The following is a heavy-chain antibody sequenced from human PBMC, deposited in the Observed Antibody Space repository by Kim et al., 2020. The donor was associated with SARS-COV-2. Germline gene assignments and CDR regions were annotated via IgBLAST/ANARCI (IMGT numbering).Heavy chain of an antibody. CDR3: AKDREADILTGYYYYGMDV. Sequence: GGSLRLSCAASGFTFSSYGMHWVRQAPGKGLEWVAVISYDGSNKYYADSVKGRFTISRDNSKNTLYLQMNSLRAEDTAVHYCAKDREADILTGYYYYGMDVWGQGTTVTVSS. D-gene: IGHD3-9*01. V-gene: IGHV3-30*18. CDR1: GFTFSSYG. CDR2: ISYDGSNK. J-gene: IGHJ6*02.